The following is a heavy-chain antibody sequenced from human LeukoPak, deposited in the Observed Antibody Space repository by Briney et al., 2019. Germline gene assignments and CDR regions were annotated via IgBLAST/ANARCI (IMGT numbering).Heavy chain of an antibody. CDR1: GGSFSGYY. CDR3: AREAVVPAAKFDY. CDR2: INHSGST. J-gene: IGHJ4*02. Sequence: PSETLSITCAVYGGSFSGYYWSWIRQPPGKGLEWIGEINHSGSTNYNPSLKSRVTISVDTSKNQFSLKLSSVTAADTAVYYCAREAVVPAAKFDYWGQGTLVTVSS. V-gene: IGHV4-34*01. D-gene: IGHD2-2*01.